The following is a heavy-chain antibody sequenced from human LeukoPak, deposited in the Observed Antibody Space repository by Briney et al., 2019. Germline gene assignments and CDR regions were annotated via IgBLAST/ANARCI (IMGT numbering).Heavy chain of an antibody. V-gene: IGHV4-61*02. CDR3: ARGLSNAWEVQGY. Sequence: KPSETLSLTCTVSGGSITSGSYFWTWIRQPAGKGLEWLGRMQTSGNTNYNPSLKGRVTISIDTSKNQFSLKLSSVTAADTAVYYCARGLSNAWEVQGYWGQGTLVTVSS. CDR1: GGSITSGSYF. D-gene: IGHD1-26*01. J-gene: IGHJ4*02. CDR2: MQTSGNT.